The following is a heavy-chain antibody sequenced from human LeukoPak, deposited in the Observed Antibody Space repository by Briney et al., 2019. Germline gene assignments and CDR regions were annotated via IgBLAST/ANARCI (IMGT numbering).Heavy chain of an antibody. D-gene: IGHD3/OR15-3a*01. Sequence: SQTLSLTCTVSGGSISSGSYYWGWIRQPPGKGLEWIGSIYYSGSTYYNPSLKSRVTISVDTSKNQFSLKLSSVTAADTAVYYCARDPGGTGWGQGTLVTVSS. CDR3: ARDPGGTG. CDR1: GGSISSGSYY. CDR2: IYYSGST. V-gene: IGHV4-39*07. J-gene: IGHJ4*02.